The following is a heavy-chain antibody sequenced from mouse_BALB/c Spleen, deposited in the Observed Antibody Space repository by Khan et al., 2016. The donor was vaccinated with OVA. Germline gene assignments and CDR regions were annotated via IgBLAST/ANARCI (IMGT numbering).Heavy chain of an antibody. J-gene: IGHJ3*01. Sequence: QIQLLQSGPELKKPGESVKISCKASGYTFTTNGMNWVKQAPGKGLKWMGYINTNTGEPKYAENFKGRFALSMDTSASTAYMQLNSLTYEDSAIYYCARVGYFGTMDYWGQGTLVTVSA. D-gene: IGHD1-1*02. V-gene: IGHV9-3*01. CDR3: ARVGYFGTMDY. CDR2: INTNTGEP. CDR1: GYTFTTNG.